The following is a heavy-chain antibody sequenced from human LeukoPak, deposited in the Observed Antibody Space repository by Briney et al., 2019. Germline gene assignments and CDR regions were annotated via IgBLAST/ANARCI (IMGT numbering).Heavy chain of an antibody. J-gene: IGHJ4*02. D-gene: IGHD1-26*01. CDR2: ISGSGGST. Sequence: PGGSLRLSCAASGFTFSSYAMSWVRQAPGKGLEWVSAISGSGGSTYYADSVKGRFTISRDNSKNTLYLQMNSLRAEDTAVYYCAKDGGDPRYSGSYSSEPVDYWGQGTLVTVSS. V-gene: IGHV3-23*01. CDR1: GFTFSSYA. CDR3: AKDGGDPRYSGSYSSEPVDY.